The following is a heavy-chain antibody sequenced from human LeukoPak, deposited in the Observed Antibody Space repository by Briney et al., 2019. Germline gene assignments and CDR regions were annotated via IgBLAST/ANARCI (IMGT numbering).Heavy chain of an antibody. D-gene: IGHD2-2*01. CDR1: GFTFSSYA. Sequence: GGSLRLSXAASGFTFSSYAMSWVRQAPGKGLEWVSAISGSGGSTYYADSVKGRFTISRDNSKNTLYLQMNSLRAEDTAVYYCAKDQWLIDVVVPAADNEFDYWGQGTLVTVSS. CDR2: ISGSGGST. CDR3: AKDQWLIDVVVPAADNEFDY. V-gene: IGHV3-23*01. J-gene: IGHJ4*02.